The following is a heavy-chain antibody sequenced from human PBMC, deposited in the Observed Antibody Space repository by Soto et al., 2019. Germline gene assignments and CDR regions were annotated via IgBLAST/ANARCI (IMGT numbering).Heavy chain of an antibody. CDR1: GLAFSSYE. Sequence: GGSLRLSCAASGLAFSSYEMNWVRQAPGKGLEWVSYISRSGSTIYYADSVKGRVTISRDNAKNSLYLQMNSLRAEDTAVYYCARDGRIRRPDWYFDLWGRGTLVTVSS. J-gene: IGHJ2*01. CDR2: ISRSGSTI. D-gene: IGHD2-15*01. V-gene: IGHV3-48*03. CDR3: ARDGRIRRPDWYFDL.